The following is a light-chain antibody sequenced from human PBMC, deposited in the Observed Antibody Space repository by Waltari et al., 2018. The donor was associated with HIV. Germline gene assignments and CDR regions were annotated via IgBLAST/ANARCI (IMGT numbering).Light chain of an antibody. J-gene: IGLJ2*01. CDR2: DTS. CDR1: SGPDTSGHY. V-gene: IGLV7-46*01. CDR3: LLSYSGSRPVI. Sequence: QAVVTQEPSLTVSPGGTVPLTCSSSSGPDTSGHYPYWFQQKPGQAPRTLIYDTSSRQSWTPTRFSGSLLGGKAALTLSGALPEDEAEYYCLLSYSGSRPVIFGGGTKLTVL.